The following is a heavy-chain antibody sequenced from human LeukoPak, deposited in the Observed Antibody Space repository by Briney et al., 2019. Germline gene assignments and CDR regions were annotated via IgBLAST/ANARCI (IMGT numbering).Heavy chain of an antibody. CDR1: GFTFSSFS. D-gene: IGHD3-22*01. V-gene: IGHV3-30-3*01. CDR2: ISSDGSKK. CDR3: AREPHYYDSSGYYTPYTDY. Sequence: GGSLRLSCAASGFTFSSFSIHWVRQALGKGREWVAVISSDGSKKFYADSVKGRFTISRDNSKNTLYLQMNSLGPEDTAVYYCAREPHYYDSSGYYTPYTDYWGQGTLVTVSS. J-gene: IGHJ4*02.